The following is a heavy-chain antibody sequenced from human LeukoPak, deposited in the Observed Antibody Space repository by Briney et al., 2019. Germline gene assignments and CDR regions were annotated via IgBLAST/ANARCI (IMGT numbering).Heavy chain of an antibody. CDR1: GFTFSSYW. J-gene: IGHJ4*02. CDR2: INSDGSST. V-gene: IGHV3-74*01. Sequence: PGRSLRLPCEASGFTFSSYWMHWVRHAPGKGLVCVSRINSDGSSTSYADSVKGRFTISRDNAKKTLYLQMNSLRAEDTAVYYCASGEFDYYDSIIFGGQGTLVTVSS. CDR3: ASGEFDYYDSIIF. D-gene: IGHD3-22*01.